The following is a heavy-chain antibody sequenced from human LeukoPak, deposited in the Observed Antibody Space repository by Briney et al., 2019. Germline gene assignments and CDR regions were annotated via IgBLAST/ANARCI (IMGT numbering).Heavy chain of an antibody. CDR3: ARGGKQWRGGNYFDS. J-gene: IGHJ4*02. D-gene: IGHD6-19*01. V-gene: IGHV1-3*04. CDR2: ITTGRGET. Sequence: ASVKVSCKASGYTFTDYALHWVRQAPGQSLEWMGWITTGRGETRYSQEVQRRITFTRDTSASTVYMDLSDLRSDYTAVYYCARGGKQWRGGNYFDSWGQGTLVAVSS. CDR1: GYTFTDYA.